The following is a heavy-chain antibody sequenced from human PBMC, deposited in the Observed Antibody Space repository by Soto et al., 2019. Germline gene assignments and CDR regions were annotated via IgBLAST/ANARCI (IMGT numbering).Heavy chain of an antibody. Sequence: SETLSLTCTVSGGSISSYYWSWIRQPPGKGLEWIGYIYYSGSTNYNPSLKSRVTISVDTSKNQFSLKLSSVTAADTAVYYCASVAAAGWTRYYYYYMDVWGKGTTVTVSS. D-gene: IGHD6-13*01. CDR3: ASVAAAGWTRYYYYYMDV. CDR1: GGSISSYY. V-gene: IGHV4-59*01. J-gene: IGHJ6*03. CDR2: IYYSGST.